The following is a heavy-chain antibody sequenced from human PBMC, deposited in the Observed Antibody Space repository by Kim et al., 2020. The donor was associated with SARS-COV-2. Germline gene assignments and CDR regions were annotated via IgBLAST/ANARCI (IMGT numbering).Heavy chain of an antibody. J-gene: IGHJ5*02. V-gene: IGHV4-34*01. D-gene: IGHD2-2*01. Sequence: KSRVTISVDTSKNQFSLKLSAVTAADTAVYYCARGLIVVVPAAPSWFDPWGQGTLVTVSS. CDR3: ARGLIVVVPAAPSWFDP.